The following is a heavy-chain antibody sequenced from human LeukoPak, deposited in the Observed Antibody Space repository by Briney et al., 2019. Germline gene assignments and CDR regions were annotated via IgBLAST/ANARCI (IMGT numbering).Heavy chain of an antibody. CDR3: ARGGYSSGWYRD. D-gene: IGHD6-19*01. CDR2: VYSGGST. J-gene: IGHJ4*02. V-gene: IGHV3-53*01. Sequence: PGGSLRLSCAASGFTVSTNYMNWVRQAPGKGLERVSVVYSGGSTYYADSVKGRFTISRDNSKNTLYLQMSSLRAEDTAFYYCARGGYSSGWYRDWGQGTLVAVSS. CDR1: GFTVSTNY.